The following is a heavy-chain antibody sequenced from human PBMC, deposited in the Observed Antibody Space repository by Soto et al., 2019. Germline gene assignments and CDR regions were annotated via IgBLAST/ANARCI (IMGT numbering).Heavy chain of an antibody. D-gene: IGHD3-9*01. V-gene: IGHV4-34*01. Sequence: QVQLQQWGAGPLRTLETLSLTCGVSGGSFSGYYWAWIRQSPGKGLEWIGEINDRGSINYNPSLKSRVSSSVDTSKNHYSLNLRSVTAADTAVYYCARESHDILTGPPWVWYFDLWGRGTLVTVSS. CDR3: ARESHDILTGPPWVWYFDL. CDR2: INDRGSI. CDR1: GGSFSGYY. J-gene: IGHJ2*01.